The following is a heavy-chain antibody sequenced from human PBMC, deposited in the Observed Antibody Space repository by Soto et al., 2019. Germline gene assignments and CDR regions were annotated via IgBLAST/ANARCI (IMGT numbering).Heavy chain of an antibody. J-gene: IGHJ5*02. Sequence: LSDTLCLTRVVYGRSFSGFFWSWLRQSPCKGPEWPREAIDRGSRKYNQWRSGRLTISLDTSKNQCSLRLSSVTPADTAVYYCARGLAPTIFGTVPTPNWFDPWGQGTQVTVS. V-gene: IGHV4-34*01. D-gene: IGHD3-3*01. CDR2: AIDRGSR. CDR3: ARGLAPTIFGTVPTPNWFDP. CDR1: GRSFSGFF.